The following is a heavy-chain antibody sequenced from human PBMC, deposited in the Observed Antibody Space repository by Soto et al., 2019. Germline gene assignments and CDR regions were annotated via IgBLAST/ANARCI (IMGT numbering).Heavy chain of an antibody. J-gene: IGHJ4*02. Sequence: SETLSLTCAVSGGSISSGGYSWSWIRQPPGKGLEWIGEINHSGSTNYNPSLKSRVTISVDTSKNQFSLKLTSVTAADTAVYYSARDKITGRFDYWGEGTLVTVSS. CDR3: ARDKITGRFDY. D-gene: IGHD2-8*02. CDR2: INHSGST. V-gene: IGHV4-30-2*01. CDR1: GGSISSGGYS.